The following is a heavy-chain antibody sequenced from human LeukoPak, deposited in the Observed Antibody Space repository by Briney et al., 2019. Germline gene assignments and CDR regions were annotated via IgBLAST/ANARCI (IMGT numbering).Heavy chain of an antibody. D-gene: IGHD2-2*01. J-gene: IGHJ4*02. CDR2: ISGSGGST. V-gene: IGHV3-23*01. CDR1: GFTFSSYA. Sequence: GGSLRLSCAASGFTFSSYAMSWVRQAPGKGLEWVSAISGSGGSTYYADSVKGRFTISRDNSKNTLYLQVNSLRAEDTAVYYCAKDADIVVVPAAIRFDYWGQGTLVTVSS. CDR3: AKDADIVVVPAAIRFDY.